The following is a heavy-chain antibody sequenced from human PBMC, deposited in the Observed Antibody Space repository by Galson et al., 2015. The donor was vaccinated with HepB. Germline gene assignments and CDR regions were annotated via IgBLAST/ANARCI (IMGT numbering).Heavy chain of an antibody. CDR1: GYTFTSYG. D-gene: IGHD3-22*01. J-gene: IGHJ4*02. V-gene: IGHV1-18*04. CDR2: ISAYNGNT. CDR3: ARVRGYYYDSSGSRDYFDY. Sequence: SVKVSCKASGYTFTSYGISWVRQAPGQGLEWMGWISAYNGNTNYAQKLQGRVTMTTDTSTSTAYMELRSLRSDDTAVYYCARVRGYYYDSSGSRDYFDYWGQGTLVTVSS.